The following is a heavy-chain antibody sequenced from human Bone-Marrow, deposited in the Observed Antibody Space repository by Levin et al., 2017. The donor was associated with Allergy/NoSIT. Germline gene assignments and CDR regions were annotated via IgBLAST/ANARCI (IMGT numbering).Heavy chain of an antibody. CDR2: INSGDDST. D-gene: IGHD3-3*01. CDR1: GYAFARHA. Sequence: ASVKVSCKASGYAFARHAVHWVRQAPGQRPEWMAWINSGDDSTKYSHKFQGRVTITRDTSASIAYMELSNLRSEDTAVYYCARGDDVSGVVSEYWGQGTLVTVSS. V-gene: IGHV1-3*01. CDR3: ARGDDVSGVVSEY. J-gene: IGHJ4*02.